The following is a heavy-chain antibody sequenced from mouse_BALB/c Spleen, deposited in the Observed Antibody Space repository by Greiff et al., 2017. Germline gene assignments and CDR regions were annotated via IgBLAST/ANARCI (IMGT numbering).Heavy chain of an antibody. J-gene: IGHJ2*01. V-gene: IGHV3-2*02. CDR3: ARGWLRRRGFDY. Sequence: EVKLMESGPGLVKPSQSLSLTCTVTGYSITSDYAWNWIRQFPGNKLEWMGYISYSGSTSYNPSLKSRISITRDTSKNQFFLQLNSVTTEDTATYYCARGWLRRRGFDYWGQGITLTVSS. CDR2: ISYSGST. CDR1: GYSITSDYA. D-gene: IGHD2-2*01.